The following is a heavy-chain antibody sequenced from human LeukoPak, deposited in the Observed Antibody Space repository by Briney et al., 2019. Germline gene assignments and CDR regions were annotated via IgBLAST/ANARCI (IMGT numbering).Heavy chain of an antibody. J-gene: IGHJ6*03. CDR1: GDSIGSSNFY. V-gene: IGHV4-39*01. Sequence: SETLSLTCSVSGDSIGSSNFYWGWIRQSPGKGLEWIGSFFYSGKTYYNPSFKSRVTISLDTPENQLSLRLTSVTATDTAVYYCARQRPFLYNYYMDVWGNGTTVTVSS. D-gene: IGHD2-2*02. CDR3: ARQRPFLYNYYMDV. CDR2: FFYSGKT.